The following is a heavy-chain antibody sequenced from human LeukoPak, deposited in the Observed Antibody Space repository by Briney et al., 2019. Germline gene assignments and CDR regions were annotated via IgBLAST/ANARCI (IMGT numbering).Heavy chain of an antibody. CDR2: IIPIFGTA. J-gene: IGHJ5*02. Sequence: ASVKVSCKASGGTFSSYAISWVRQAPGQGLEWMGGIIPIFGTANYAQKFQGRVTITTDESTSTAYMELSSLRSEDTAVYYCARGKINYDPPDPWGQGTLVTVSS. V-gene: IGHV1-69*05. D-gene: IGHD3-3*01. CDR3: ARGKINYDPPDP. CDR1: GGTFSSYA.